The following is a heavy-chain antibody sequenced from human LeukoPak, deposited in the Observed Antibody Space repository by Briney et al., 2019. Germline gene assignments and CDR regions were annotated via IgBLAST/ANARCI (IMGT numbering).Heavy chain of an antibody. CDR2: INPNSGGT. V-gene: IGHV1-2*02. CDR3: ARDGRLDANWFDP. CDR1: GYTFTGHY. Sequence: ASVKVSCKASGYTFTGHYMHWVRQAPGQGLEWMGWINPNSGGTNYAQKFQGRVTMTRDTSISTAYMELSRLRSDDTAVYYCARDGRLDANWFDPWGQGTLVTVSS. J-gene: IGHJ5*02.